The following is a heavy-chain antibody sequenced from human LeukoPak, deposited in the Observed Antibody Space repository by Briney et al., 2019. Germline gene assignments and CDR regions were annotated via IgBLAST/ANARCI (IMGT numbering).Heavy chain of an antibody. CDR3: AKGVVAATNAGYYGMDV. Sequence: GGSLRLSCAASGFTFSNYGMHWVRQAPGKGLEWVAVISYDESDKYYADSVKGRFTISRDNSKNTLYLQMNSLRPEDTAVYYCAKGVVAATNAGYYGMDVWGQGTTVTVSS. CDR1: GFTFSNYG. J-gene: IGHJ6*02. V-gene: IGHV3-30*18. CDR2: ISYDESDK. D-gene: IGHD2-15*01.